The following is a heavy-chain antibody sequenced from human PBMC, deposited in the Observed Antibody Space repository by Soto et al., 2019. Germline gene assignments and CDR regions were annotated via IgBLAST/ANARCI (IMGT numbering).Heavy chain of an antibody. CDR2: IYYSGST. D-gene: IGHD3-10*01. CDR3: AREGMVRGVSDYYSGMDV. CDR1: GGSISSYY. J-gene: IGHJ6*02. Sequence: SETLSLTCTVSGGSISSYYWSWIRQPPGKGLEWIGYIYYSGSTNYNPSLKSRVTISVDTSKNQFSLKLSSVTAADTAAYYCAREGMVRGVSDYYSGMDVWGQGTTVTVSS. V-gene: IGHV4-59*01.